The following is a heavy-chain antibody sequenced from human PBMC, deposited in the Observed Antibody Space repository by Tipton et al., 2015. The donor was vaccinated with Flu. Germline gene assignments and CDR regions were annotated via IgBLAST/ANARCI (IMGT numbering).Heavy chain of an antibody. Sequence: TLSLTCTVSGGSMTDAYWSWIRQPSGGGLEWLGYGYYTGITFYIPSLKSRVSIFLDISKNLFSLKMTSLSAADTATYYCARVHGDSGTLRFDPWGQGVLVTVSS. J-gene: IGHJ5*02. CDR1: GGSMTDAY. CDR3: ARVHGDSGTLRFDP. CDR2: GYYTGIT. D-gene: IGHD3-10*01. V-gene: IGHV4-30-4*01.